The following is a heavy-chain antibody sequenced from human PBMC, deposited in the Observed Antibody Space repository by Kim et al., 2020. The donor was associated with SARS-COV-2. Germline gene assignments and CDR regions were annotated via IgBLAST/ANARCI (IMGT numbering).Heavy chain of an antibody. CDR2: ST. D-gene: IGHD3-22*01. J-gene: IGHJ4*02. CDR3: ARRSGSFDS. Sequence: STCYTESVEARFTISRNNTKNTLYLQMTSLRAGDTAVYYCARRSGSFDSWGQGTLVTVSS. V-gene: IGHV3-66*04.